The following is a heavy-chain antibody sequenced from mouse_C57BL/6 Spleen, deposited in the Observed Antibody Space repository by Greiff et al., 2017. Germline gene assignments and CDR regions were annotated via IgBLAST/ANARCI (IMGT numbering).Heavy chain of an antibody. V-gene: IGHV1-64*01. J-gene: IGHJ3*01. Sequence: QVQLQQPGAELVKPGASVKLSCKASGYTFTSYWMHWVKQRPGQGLEWIGMIHPNSGRTNYNEKFKSKATLTVDKSSSTAYMQLSSLTSEDSAVYYCAGGLLRYPFAYWGQGTLVTVSA. CDR3: AGGLLRYPFAY. D-gene: IGHD1-1*01. CDR2: IHPNSGRT. CDR1: GYTFTSYW.